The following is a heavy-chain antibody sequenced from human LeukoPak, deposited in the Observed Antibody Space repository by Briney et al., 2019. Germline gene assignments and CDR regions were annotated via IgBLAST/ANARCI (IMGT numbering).Heavy chain of an antibody. CDR1: GFTFCISA. Sequence: AGGSLRLSCEASGFTFCISAMTWVRQAPGKGLEWVSSISIDVDKTYYADSVKGRVTISRDNSKTTLYLQMNSLRAEDTAVYYCAKLSRSYCSSTRCSKYFDYWGQGTLVTVSS. V-gene: IGHV3-23*01. J-gene: IGHJ4*02. CDR3: AKLSRSYCSSTRCSKYFDY. CDR2: ISIDVDKT. D-gene: IGHD2-2*01.